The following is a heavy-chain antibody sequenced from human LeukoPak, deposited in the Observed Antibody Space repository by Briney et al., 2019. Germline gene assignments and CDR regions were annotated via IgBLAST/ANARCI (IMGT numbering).Heavy chain of an antibody. CDR2: IYYSGST. V-gene: IGHV4-39*07. Sequence: SETLSLTCTVSGGSISSSSYYWGWIRQPPGKGLEWIGSIYYSGSTYYNPSLKSRVTISVDTSKNQFSLKLSSVTAADTAVYYCARDNRGLYDYVWGSYQDAFDIWGQGTMVTVSS. J-gene: IGHJ3*02. CDR1: GGSISSSSYY. D-gene: IGHD3-16*02. CDR3: ARDNRGLYDYVWGSYQDAFDI.